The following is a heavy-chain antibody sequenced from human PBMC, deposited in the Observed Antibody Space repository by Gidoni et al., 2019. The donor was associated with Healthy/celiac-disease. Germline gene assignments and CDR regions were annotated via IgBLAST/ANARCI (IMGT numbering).Heavy chain of an antibody. CDR3: AKYGVEGPLLPQH. J-gene: IGHJ1*01. D-gene: IGHD1-26*01. V-gene: IGHV3-30*18. CDR1: GFTFSSHG. CDR2: ISDDGSNK. Sequence: QVQLVESGGGVVAPGRSLILSCAASGFTFSSHGMHWVRQAPGKGLEWVAVISDDGSNKYYADSVKGRFTISRDNSKNTLYLQMNSLRAEDTAVYYCAKYGVEGPLLPQHWGQGTLVTVSS.